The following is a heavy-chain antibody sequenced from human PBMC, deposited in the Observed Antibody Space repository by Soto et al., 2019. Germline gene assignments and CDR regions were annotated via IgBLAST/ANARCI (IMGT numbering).Heavy chain of an antibody. CDR2: QTYDGSNK. D-gene: IGHD1-26*01. J-gene: IGHJ4*02. CDR1: GFMFSSYA. V-gene: IGHV3-30-3*01. Sequence: QVQLVESGGGVVQPGRSLRLSCAASGFMFSSYAMHWVRQAPGKGLEWVAVQTYDGSNKYYADSVKGRFTISRDNYKNTLYLQMNSLRAEYTAVYYCARAGGLLVDYWGQGTLVTVSS. CDR3: ARAGGLLVDY.